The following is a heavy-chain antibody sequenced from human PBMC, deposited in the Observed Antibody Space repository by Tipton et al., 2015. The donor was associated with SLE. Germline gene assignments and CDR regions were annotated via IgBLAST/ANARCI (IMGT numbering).Heavy chain of an antibody. CDR1: GYSISSGYY. J-gene: IGHJ4*02. Sequence: TLSLTCTVSGYSISSGYYWGWIRQPPGKGLEWIGSIYHSGSTYYNPSLKSRVTISVDTSKNQFSLKLSSVTAADTAVYYCAGPEAGIVGALGASFYWGQGTLVTASS. D-gene: IGHD1-26*01. CDR2: IYHSGST. V-gene: IGHV4-38-2*02. CDR3: AGPEAGIVGALGASFY.